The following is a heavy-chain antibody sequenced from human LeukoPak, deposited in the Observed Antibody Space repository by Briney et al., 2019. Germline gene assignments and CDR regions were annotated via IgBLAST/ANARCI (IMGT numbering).Heavy chain of an antibody. CDR1: GLTFSSYS. CDR3: ARTGWPYYYDSSGYRYFDY. Sequence: GGSLRLSCAASGLTFSSYSMNWVRQAPGKGLEWVSSISSSSSYIYYADSVKGRFTISRDNAKNSLYLQMNSLRAEDTAVYYCARTGWPYYYDSSGYRYFDYWGQGTLVTVSS. V-gene: IGHV3-21*01. J-gene: IGHJ4*02. CDR2: ISSSSSYI. D-gene: IGHD3-22*01.